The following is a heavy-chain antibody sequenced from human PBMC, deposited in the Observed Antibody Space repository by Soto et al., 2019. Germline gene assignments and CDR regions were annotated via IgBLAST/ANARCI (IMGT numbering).Heavy chain of an antibody. D-gene: IGHD6-6*01. Sequence: EVQLLESGGGLVQPGGSLRLSCAASGFTFSSYAMSWVRQAPGKGLEWVSAISGSGGSTYYADSVKGRFTISRDNSKNTLYLPMNSLRAEDTAVYYCAKDDSSSSFPSGYYYYCMDVWGQGTTVTVSS. V-gene: IGHV3-23*01. CDR1: GFTFSSYA. CDR2: ISGSGGST. J-gene: IGHJ6*02. CDR3: AKDDSSSSFPSGYYYYCMDV.